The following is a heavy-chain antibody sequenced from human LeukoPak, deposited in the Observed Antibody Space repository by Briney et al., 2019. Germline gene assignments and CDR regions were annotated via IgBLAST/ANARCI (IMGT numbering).Heavy chain of an antibody. CDR3: ARDKFPLVGATGDDGFDI. V-gene: IGHV4-39*07. J-gene: IGHJ3*02. Sequence: SETLALTCTVSGGSISSSTYYWAWIRQPPGQGLEYIGSIYYSGNTNYNPSLKSRVTISVDKSKNQFSLKLRSVTAADTAVYYCARDKFPLVGATGDDGFDIWGQGTMVTVSS. D-gene: IGHD1-26*01. CDR2: IYYSGNT. CDR1: GGSISSSTYY.